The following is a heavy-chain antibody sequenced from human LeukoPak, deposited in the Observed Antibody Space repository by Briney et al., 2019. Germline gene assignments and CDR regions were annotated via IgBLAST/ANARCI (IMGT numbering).Heavy chain of an antibody. CDR2: IKQDESEK. CDR3: AREMRSYDSSGYYSFDY. CDR1: GFTFSSYW. V-gene: IGHV3-7*01. J-gene: IGHJ4*02. Sequence: GGSLRLSCAASGFTFSSYWMSWVRQAPGKGLEGVANIKQDESEKYYVDSVKGRFTISRDNAKNSLYLQMNSLRAEDTAVYYCAREMRSYDSSGYYSFDYWGQGTLVTVSS. D-gene: IGHD3-22*01.